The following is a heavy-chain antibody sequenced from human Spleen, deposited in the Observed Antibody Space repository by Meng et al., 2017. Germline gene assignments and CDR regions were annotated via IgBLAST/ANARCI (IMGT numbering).Heavy chain of an antibody. CDR1: GFTVSSSY. CDR2: IYSGGST. Sequence: GESLKISCAASGFTVSSSYMSWVRQAPGKGLEWVSDIYSGGSTYYADSVKGRFTIPRDNSKNTVYLQMNSLRAEDTAVYYCARERYGGGYFDYWGQGTLVTVSS. J-gene: IGHJ4*02. CDR3: ARERYGGGYFDY. D-gene: IGHD4-23*01. V-gene: IGHV3-66*02.